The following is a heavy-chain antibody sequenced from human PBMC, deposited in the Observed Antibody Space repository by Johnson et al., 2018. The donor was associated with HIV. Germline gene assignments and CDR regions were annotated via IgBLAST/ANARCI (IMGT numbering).Heavy chain of an antibody. D-gene: IGHD6-13*01. CDR1: GFAFSSYG. J-gene: IGHJ3*02. V-gene: IGHV3-30*02. Sequence: QVQLVESGGGLVQPGRSLRLSCAASGFAFSSYGMHWVRQAPGKGLEWVAFIRYDGSIQYYADSVKGRFTLSRDNSKKTLYLQMNSLRAEDTAVHYCAKARKDYSSNFGVGDVFDIWGQGTMVTVSS. CDR2: IRYDGSIQ. CDR3: AKARKDYSSNFGVGDVFDI.